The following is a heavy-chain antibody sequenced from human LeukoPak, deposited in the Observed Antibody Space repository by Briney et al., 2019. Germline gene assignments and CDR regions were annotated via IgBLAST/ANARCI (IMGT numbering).Heavy chain of an antibody. D-gene: IGHD6-13*01. CDR1: GGSFSGYY. V-gene: IGHV4-34*01. J-gene: IGHJ5*02. Sequence: SETLSLTCAVYGGSFSGYYWSWIRQPPGKGLEWIGEINHSGSTNYNPSLKSRVTISVDTSKNQFSLKLSSVTAADTAVYYCARDWFSGRDRIAAAGIPWFDPWGQGTLVTVSS. CDR2: INHSGST. CDR3: ARDWFSGRDRIAAAGIPWFDP.